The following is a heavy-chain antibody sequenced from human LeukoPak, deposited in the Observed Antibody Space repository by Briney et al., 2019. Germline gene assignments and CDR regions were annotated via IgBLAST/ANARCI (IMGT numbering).Heavy chain of an antibody. CDR3: ARRPVGFWSGYNDY. Sequence: SETLSLTCAVYGGTFSGYYWSWIRQPPGKGLEWIGEINHSGSTNYNPSLKSRVTISVDTSKNQFSLKLSSVTAADTAVYYCARRPVGFWSGYNDYWGQGTLVTVSS. D-gene: IGHD3-3*01. V-gene: IGHV4-34*01. CDR2: INHSGST. J-gene: IGHJ4*02. CDR1: GGTFSGYY.